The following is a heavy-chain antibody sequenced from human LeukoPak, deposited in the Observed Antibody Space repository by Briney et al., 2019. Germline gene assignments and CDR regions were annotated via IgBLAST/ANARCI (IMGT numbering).Heavy chain of an antibody. J-gene: IGHJ4*02. V-gene: IGHV3-23*01. CDR1: GFLFSSYA. D-gene: IGHD5-18*01. Sequence: GESLRLSCAASGFLFSSYAMSWVRQAPGKGLEWVSTLSNSDDSTYYADSLKGRFTISRDNSENTLFLRMNSLRAEDTAVYPCARDKTRGLGYSYSKSGNYFDYWGQGTLVTVSS. CDR3: ARDKTRGLGYSYSKSGNYFDY. CDR2: LSNSDDST.